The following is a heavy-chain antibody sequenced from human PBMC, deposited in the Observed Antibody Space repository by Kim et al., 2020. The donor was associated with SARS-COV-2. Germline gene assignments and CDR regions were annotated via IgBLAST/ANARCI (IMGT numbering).Heavy chain of an antibody. CDR2: INAGNGNT. Sequence: ASVKVSCKASGYTFTSYAMHWVRQAPGQRLAWMGWINAGNGNTKYSQKFQGRVTITRDTSASTAYMELSSLRSEDTAVYYCARDPVPGIAAAFDYWGQGTLVTVSS. D-gene: IGHD6-13*01. J-gene: IGHJ4*02. CDR1: GYTFTSYA. CDR3: ARDPVPGIAAAFDY. V-gene: IGHV1-3*01.